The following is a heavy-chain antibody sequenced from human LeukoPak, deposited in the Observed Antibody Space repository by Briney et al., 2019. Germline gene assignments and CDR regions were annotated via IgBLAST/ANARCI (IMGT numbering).Heavy chain of an antibody. CDR2: IYYSGST. V-gene: IGHV4-31*03. CDR3: AREHRCSGGSCYHPYYYYGMDV. Sequence: SETLSLTCTVSGGSISSGGYYWSWIRQHPGKGLEWIGYIYYSGSTYYNPSLKSRVTISVDTSKNQFSLKLSSVTAADTAVYYCAREHRCSGGSCYHPYYYYGMDVWGQGTTVTVSS. D-gene: IGHD2-15*01. J-gene: IGHJ6*02. CDR1: GGSISSGGYY.